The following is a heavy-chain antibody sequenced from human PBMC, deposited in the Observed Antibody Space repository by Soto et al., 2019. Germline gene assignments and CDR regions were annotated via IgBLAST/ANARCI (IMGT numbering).Heavy chain of an antibody. CDR3: AKTTGASSLLHGMDV. D-gene: IGHD1-1*01. CDR1: GGSFNSYA. Sequence: QVQLVQSGAEVKKPGSSVKVSCKASGGSFNSYAISWVRQAPGQGLEWLGGIIPIFSSANYAQKFQGRLTITADESTSTAYMDLSSLTTDDTAVYYCAKTTGASSLLHGMDVWGQGTTVTVAS. J-gene: IGHJ6*02. CDR2: IIPIFSSA. V-gene: IGHV1-69*01.